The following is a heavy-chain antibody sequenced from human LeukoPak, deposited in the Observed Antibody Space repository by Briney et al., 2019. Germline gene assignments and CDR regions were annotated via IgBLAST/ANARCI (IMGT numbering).Heavy chain of an antibody. D-gene: IGHD1-26*01. V-gene: IGHV1-24*01. J-gene: IGHJ4*02. CDR3: ATLLPSGSYTPFDY. CDR2: FDPEDGET. Sequence: ASVTVSSTVSGYTLTELSMHWVRQAPGKGLEWMGGFDPEDGETIYAQKFQGRATMTEDTSTDTAYMELSSLRSEDTAVYYCATLLPSGSYTPFDYWGQGTLVTVSS. CDR1: GYTLTELS.